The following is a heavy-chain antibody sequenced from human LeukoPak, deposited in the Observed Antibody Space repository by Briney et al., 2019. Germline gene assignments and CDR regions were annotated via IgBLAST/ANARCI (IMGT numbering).Heavy chain of an antibody. CDR1: GFTFSNYG. D-gene: IGHD3-22*01. Sequence: GGSLRLSCAASGFTFSNYGMHWVRQAPGKGLEWVAVISYDGNSKYYADSVKGRFTISGDNSENALYLQMNSLRAEDTAVYYCARAPARGYYDSSGYWALNYWGQGTLVTVSS. V-gene: IGHV3-33*01. CDR3: ARAPARGYYDSSGYWALNY. CDR2: ISYDGNSK. J-gene: IGHJ4*02.